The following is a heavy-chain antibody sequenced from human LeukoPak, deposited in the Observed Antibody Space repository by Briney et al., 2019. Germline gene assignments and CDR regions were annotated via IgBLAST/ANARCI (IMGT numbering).Heavy chain of an antibody. V-gene: IGHV1-18*01. CDR3: ARGRPSSSWYVAHYYYGMDV. Sequence: ASVKVSCKASGYTFTSYGISWVRQAPGQGLEWMGWISAYNGNTNYAQKLQGRVTMTTDTSTSTAYMELRSLRSDDTAVYYCARGRPSSSWYVAHYYYGMDVWGQGTTVTVSS. D-gene: IGHD6-13*01. CDR1: GYTFTSYG. CDR2: ISAYNGNT. J-gene: IGHJ6*02.